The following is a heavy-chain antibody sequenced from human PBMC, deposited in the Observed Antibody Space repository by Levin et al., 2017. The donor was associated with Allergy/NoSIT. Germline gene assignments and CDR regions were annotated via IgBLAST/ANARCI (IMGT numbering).Heavy chain of an antibody. V-gene: IGHV3-21*01. Sequence: SCAASGFTFSTCSMNWVRQAPGKGLEWVSSISTSGNHIYYADSVRGRFTISRDNAKSSLYLQMNSLRAEDTAMYYCARDLTFYYVTSGYYPFDYWGQGTLVTVSS. CDR2: ISTSGNHI. J-gene: IGHJ4*02. CDR1: GFTFSTCS. CDR3: ARDLTFYYVTSGYYPFDY. D-gene: IGHD3-22*01.